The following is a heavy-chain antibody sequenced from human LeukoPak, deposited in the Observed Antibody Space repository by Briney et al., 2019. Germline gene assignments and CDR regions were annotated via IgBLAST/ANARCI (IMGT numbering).Heavy chain of an antibody. D-gene: IGHD6-13*01. V-gene: IGHV1-2*02. CDR1: GYTFTGYY. Sequence: ASVKVSCKASGYTFTGYYIHWVRQAPGQGLEWMGWINPNSGGTNYAQKFQGRVTMTRDTSISTAYMDLSRLRSDDTAVYYCARDHGISSSPAVWGKGTTVTVSS. J-gene: IGHJ6*04. CDR2: INPNSGGT. CDR3: ARDHGISSSPAV.